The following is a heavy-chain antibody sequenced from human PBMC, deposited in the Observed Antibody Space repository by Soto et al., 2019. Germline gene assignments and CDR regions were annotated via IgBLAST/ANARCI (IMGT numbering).Heavy chain of an antibody. CDR2: ISGSGGST. V-gene: IGHV3-23*01. CDR1: GFTFSSYA. CDR3: AKPIYLPAAFYYYYGMDV. J-gene: IGHJ6*02. D-gene: IGHD2-2*01. Sequence: PGGSLRLSCAASGFTFSSYAMSWVRQAPGKGLEWVSAISGSGGSTYYADSVKGRFTISRDNSKNTLYLQMNSLRAEDTAVYYCAKPIYLPAAFYYYYGMDVWGQGTTVTVSS.